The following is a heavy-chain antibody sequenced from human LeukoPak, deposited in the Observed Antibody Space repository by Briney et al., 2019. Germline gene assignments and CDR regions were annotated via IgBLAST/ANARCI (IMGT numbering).Heavy chain of an antibody. Sequence: PSETQSLTCAVSGGSISSGGYSWSWIRQPPGKGLEWIGYIYHSGSTYYNPSLKSRVTISVDRSKNQFSLKLSSVTAADTAVYYCARGGGEWLVLRYFDYWGQGTLVTVSS. CDR2: IYHSGST. D-gene: IGHD6-19*01. CDR1: GGSISSGGYS. J-gene: IGHJ4*02. V-gene: IGHV4-30-2*01. CDR3: ARGGGEWLVLRYFDY.